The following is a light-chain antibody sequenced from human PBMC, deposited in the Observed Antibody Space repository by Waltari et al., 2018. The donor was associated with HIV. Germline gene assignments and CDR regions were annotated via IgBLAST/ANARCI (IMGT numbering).Light chain of an antibody. Sequence: EIVLTQSPGTLSLSPGARATLTCRPRQSVGLAWYQQKPGQAPRLLIYGASSRATGIPDRFRGSGSGTDFTLTITRLEPEDFAVYYCQQYGGSPYSFGQGTKLEIK. CDR2: GAS. CDR1: QSVG. J-gene: IGKJ2*03. V-gene: IGKV3-20*01. CDR3: QQYGGSPYS.